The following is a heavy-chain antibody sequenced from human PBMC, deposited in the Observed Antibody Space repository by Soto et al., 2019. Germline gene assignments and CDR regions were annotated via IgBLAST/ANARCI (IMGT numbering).Heavy chain of an antibody. D-gene: IGHD5-18*01. V-gene: IGHV1-3*05. J-gene: IGHJ5*02. Sequence: QVQLVQSGAEEKKPGASVKVSCKASGYTFTSYAMHWVRQAPGQRLEWMGWINAGNGNTKYSQKFQGRVTITRDTSASTAYREQNRLRPGDTAVYYCSRHPVYNYGNTWGQGTLVTV. CDR2: INAGNGNT. CDR3: SRHPVYNYGNT. CDR1: GYTFTSYA.